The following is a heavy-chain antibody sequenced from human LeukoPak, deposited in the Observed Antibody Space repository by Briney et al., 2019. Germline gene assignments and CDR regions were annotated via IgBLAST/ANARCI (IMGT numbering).Heavy chain of an antibody. CDR2: IYYSGST. CDR1: GGSICSYY. V-gene: IGHV4-59*01. Sequence: SETLSLTCTVSGGSICSYYWSWIRPPPGKGLEWIGYIYYSGSTDYNPSLKSRVTISVDTSKNQFSLKLSSVTAADTAVYYCARALDDSSGLDYWGQGTLVTVSS. CDR3: ARALDDSSGLDY. D-gene: IGHD3-22*01. J-gene: IGHJ4*02.